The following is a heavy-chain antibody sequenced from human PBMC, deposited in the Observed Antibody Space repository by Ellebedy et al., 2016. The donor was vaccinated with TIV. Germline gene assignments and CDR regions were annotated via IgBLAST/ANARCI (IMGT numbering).Heavy chain of an antibody. CDR2: IIPILGIA. CDR1: GGTFSRHV. J-gene: IGHJ4*02. V-gene: IGHV1-69*04. Sequence: AASVKVSCKASGGTFSRHVISWVRQAPGQGLEWMGRIIPILGIANYAQKFQGRVTITADKSTSTAYMELSSLRSEDTAVYYCARSSGWDRFDYWGQGTLVTVSS. D-gene: IGHD6-19*01. CDR3: ARSSGWDRFDY.